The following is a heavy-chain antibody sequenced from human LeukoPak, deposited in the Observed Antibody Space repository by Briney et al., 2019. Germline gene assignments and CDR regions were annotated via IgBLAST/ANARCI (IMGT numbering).Heavy chain of an antibody. CDR2: THTSGRT. V-gene: IGHV4-4*09. Sequence: NPSETLSLTCTVSGGTINIHYWSWIRQSPGEGLEWIAYTHTSGRTKYNPSLKSRVTISLDTSKNQVSLKLYSVTAADTAVYFCARHYLYGDSSWDSWGPGNLVIVSS. CDR3: ARHYLYGDSSWDS. J-gene: IGHJ4*02. CDR1: GGTINIHY. D-gene: IGHD4-17*01.